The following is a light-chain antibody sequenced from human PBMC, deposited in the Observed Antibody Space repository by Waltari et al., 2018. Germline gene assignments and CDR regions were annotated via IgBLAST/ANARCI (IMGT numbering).Light chain of an antibody. Sequence: SYELTQPPSVSVSPGQTATISCSAPKLEDKYVCWYQQKPGQPPVLVMYQDTKRPSGIPDRFSGSNSGNTATLIISEAQALDEADYYCQTWDDTTVFGGGTRATVL. CDR1: KLEDKY. J-gene: IGLJ1*01. V-gene: IGLV3-1*01. CDR2: QDT. CDR3: QTWDDTTV.